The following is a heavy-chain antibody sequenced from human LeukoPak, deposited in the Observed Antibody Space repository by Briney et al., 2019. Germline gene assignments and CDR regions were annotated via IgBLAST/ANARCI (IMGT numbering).Heavy chain of an antibody. CDR1: GGSISSYY. D-gene: IGHD1-26*01. J-gene: IGHJ5*02. CDR2: IYNSEYT. CDR3: ARHAIYSGGYSYWFDP. V-gene: IGHV4-59*08. Sequence: SESLSLTCTVSGGSISSYYWSWIRQPPGKGLEWIAYIYNSEYTNYSPSLKSRASISVDKSKNLCSLRLSSVTAADTAVYYCARHAIYSGGYSYWFDPWGLGTLVTVSS.